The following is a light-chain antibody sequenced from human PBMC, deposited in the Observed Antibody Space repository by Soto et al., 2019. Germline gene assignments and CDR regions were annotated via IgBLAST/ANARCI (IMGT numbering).Light chain of an antibody. Sequence: DIQMTQSPSSLSASVGDRVTITCRASQSISSYLNWYQQKPGKAPSLLIYAASTLQSGVSSRFSDSGSGTDFTLTITSLQAEDFATYYCHQNYNTPDTFGQGTKVEIK. V-gene: IGKV1-39*01. CDR3: HQNYNTPDT. CDR1: QSISSY. J-gene: IGKJ2*01. CDR2: AAS.